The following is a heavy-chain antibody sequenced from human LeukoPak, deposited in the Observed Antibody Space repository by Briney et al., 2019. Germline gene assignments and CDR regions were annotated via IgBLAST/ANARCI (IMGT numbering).Heavy chain of an antibody. CDR1: GYTFTSYS. CDR3: ARDFPARDWFFDL. J-gene: IGHJ2*01. CDR2: INANTGNP. Sequence: ASVKVSCKASGYTFTSYSMNWVRQAPGRGLEYMGWINANTGNPTYAQGLTGRFVFSLDTSVSTAYLQISSLKAEDTAVYYCARDFPARDWFFDLWGRGTLVTVSS. V-gene: IGHV7-4-1*02.